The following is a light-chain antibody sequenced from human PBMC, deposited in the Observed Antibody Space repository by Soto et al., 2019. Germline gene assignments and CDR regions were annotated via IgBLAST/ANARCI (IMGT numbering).Light chain of an antibody. CDR2: GAS. J-gene: IGKJ5*01. CDR1: QSISSN. Sequence: EIVMTQSPATLSVSPGERATLSCRASQSISSNLAWYQQKPGQAPRLLIYGASTRATGIPARFSGSGSGTEFTLTISSLQSEDFAVYSCHQYNNWPPAFGQGTRLEMK. CDR3: HQYNNWPPA. V-gene: IGKV3-15*01.